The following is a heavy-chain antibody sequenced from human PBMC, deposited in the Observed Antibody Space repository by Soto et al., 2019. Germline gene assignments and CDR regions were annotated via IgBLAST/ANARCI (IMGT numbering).Heavy chain of an antibody. CDR3: ARDKHTSGFYALDY. Sequence: SETLSLTCTVSGGSTGSYYWSWIRQPPGKGLEWIGYIYYSGSTNYNPSLKSRVTISLDTSKNQFSVKLSSVTAADTAVYYCARDKHTSGFYALDYWGQGTLVTVSS. J-gene: IGHJ4*02. CDR2: IYYSGST. D-gene: IGHD3-22*01. CDR1: GGSTGSYY. V-gene: IGHV4-59*01.